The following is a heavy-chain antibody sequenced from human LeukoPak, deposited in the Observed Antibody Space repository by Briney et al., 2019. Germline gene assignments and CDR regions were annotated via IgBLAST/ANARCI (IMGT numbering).Heavy chain of an antibody. D-gene: IGHD6-19*01. CDR3: AKGYSSAWYYFDC. CDR2: ISGSGGSI. Sequence: GGSLRLSCAASGFTFSSYAMSWVRQAPGKGLEWVSAISGSGGSINYAGSVKGRFTISRDNSENTLYLQLNSLRAEDTALYYCAKGYSSAWYYFDCWGQGTLVTVSS. V-gene: IGHV3-23*01. CDR1: GFTFSSYA. J-gene: IGHJ4*02.